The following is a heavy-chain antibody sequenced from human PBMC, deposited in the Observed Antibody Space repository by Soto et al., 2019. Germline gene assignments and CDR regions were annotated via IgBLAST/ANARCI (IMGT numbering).Heavy chain of an antibody. V-gene: IGHV1-8*01. Sequence: QVQLVQSGAEVKKPGASGKVSCEASGYTFTSYDINWVRQATGQGLEWMGWMNPNSGNTGYAQKFQGRVTMTRNTSISTAYMELSSLRSEDTAVYYCARRGYSSSWYYYYYYGMDVWGQGTTVTVSS. CDR1: GYTFTSYD. J-gene: IGHJ6*02. D-gene: IGHD6-13*01. CDR2: MNPNSGNT. CDR3: ARRGYSSSWYYYYYYGMDV.